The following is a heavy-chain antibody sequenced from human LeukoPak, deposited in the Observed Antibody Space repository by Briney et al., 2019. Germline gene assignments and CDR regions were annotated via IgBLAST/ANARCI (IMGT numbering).Heavy chain of an antibody. CDR1: GFTFSTFA. V-gene: IGHV3-23*01. J-gene: IGHJ4*02. CDR2: IFPSGGEI. Sequence: GGSLRLSCAASGFTFSTFAMIWVRQPPGKRLEWVSSIFPSGGEIHYADSVRGRFTISRDNSKSTLSLQMNSLRAEDTAIYYCATYRQVLLPFESWGQGTLVTVSS. CDR3: ATYRQVLLPFES. D-gene: IGHD2-8*02.